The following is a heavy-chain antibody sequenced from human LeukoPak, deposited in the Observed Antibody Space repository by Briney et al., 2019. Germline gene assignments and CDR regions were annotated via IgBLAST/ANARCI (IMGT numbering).Heavy chain of an antibody. V-gene: IGHV7-4-1*02. D-gene: IGHD2-2*03. CDR2: INTNTGNP. J-gene: IGHJ6*03. CDR1: GYTFTSYA. Sequence: APVKVSCKASGYTFTSYAMNWVRQAPGQGLEWMGWINTNTGNPTYAQGFTGRFVFSLDTSVSTAYLQISSLKAEDTAVYYCAGDRLDLYYYYYYMDVWGKGTTVTVSS. CDR3: AGDRLDLYYYYYYMDV.